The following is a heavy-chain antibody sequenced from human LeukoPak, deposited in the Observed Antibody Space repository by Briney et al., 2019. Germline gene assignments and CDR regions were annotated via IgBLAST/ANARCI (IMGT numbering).Heavy chain of an antibody. V-gene: IGHV7-4-1*02. Sequence: ASVKVSCKASGYTFTSYAMNWVRQAPGQGLEWVGWINTNTGNPTYAQGFTGRFVFSLDTSVSTAYLQISSLKAEDTAVYYCARVPTLNYDFWSGSERRNYYGMDVWGQGTTVTVSS. CDR1: GYTFTSYA. J-gene: IGHJ6*02. CDR2: INTNTGNP. CDR3: ARVPTLNYDFWSGSERRNYYGMDV. D-gene: IGHD3-3*01.